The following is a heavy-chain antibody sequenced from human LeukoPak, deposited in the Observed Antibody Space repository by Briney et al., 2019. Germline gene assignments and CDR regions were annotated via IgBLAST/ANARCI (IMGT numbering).Heavy chain of an antibody. CDR2: INPNSGDT. V-gene: IGHV1-2*02. J-gene: IGHJ4*02. Sequence: ASVKVSCKASGYTFTGYYIHWVRQAPGQGLEWMGWINPNSGDTYNAQNFQGRVTMTRDTSISTTYMEVSRLTSDDTAVFYCARGSDVAMGDYWGQGTLVTASS. D-gene: IGHD2-15*01. CDR3: ARGSDVAMGDY. CDR1: GYTFTGYY.